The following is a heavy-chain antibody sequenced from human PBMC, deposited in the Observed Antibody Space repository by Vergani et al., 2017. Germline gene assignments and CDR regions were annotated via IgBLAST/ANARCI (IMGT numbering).Heavy chain of an antibody. CDR3: ARLASRYCSSTSCYFDY. V-gene: IGHV5-51*01. D-gene: IGHD2-2*01. J-gene: IGHJ4*02. CDR2: IYPGDSDT. CDR1: GYSFTSYW. Sequence: EVQLVQSGAEVKKPGESLKISCKGSGYSFTSYWIGWVRQMPGKGLERMGIIYPGDSDTRYSPSFQGQVTISADKSISTAYLQWSSLKASDTAMYYCARLASRYCSSTSCYFDYWGQGTLVTVSS.